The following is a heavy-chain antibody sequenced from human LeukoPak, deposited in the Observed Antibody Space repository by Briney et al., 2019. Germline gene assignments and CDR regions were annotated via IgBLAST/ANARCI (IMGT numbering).Heavy chain of an antibody. Sequence: GGSLRLSCAASGFTFSSYWMSWVRQAPGKGLEWVANIKQDGSEKYYVDSVKGRFTISRDNAKNSLYLQMNSLRAEDTALYYCAKGVHMVRGVIDYWGQGTLVTVSS. CDR1: GFTFSSYW. D-gene: IGHD3-10*01. CDR2: IKQDGSEK. J-gene: IGHJ4*02. CDR3: AKGVHMVRGVIDY. V-gene: IGHV3-7*03.